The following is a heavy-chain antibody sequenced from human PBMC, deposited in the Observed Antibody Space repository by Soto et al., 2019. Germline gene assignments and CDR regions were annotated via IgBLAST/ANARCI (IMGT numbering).Heavy chain of an antibody. J-gene: IGHJ4*02. CDR1: GYSFTNLW. CDR2: IYPGDSDT. V-gene: IGHV5-51*01. Sequence: GESLKISCNGSGYSFTNLWIGWVRQMPGKGLEWMGIIYPGDSDTRYSPSFQGQVTISADKSISTAYLQWSSLKASDTAMYYCARGPTSGYDPDSFDYWGQGTLVTVSS. CDR3: ARGPTSGYDPDSFDY. D-gene: IGHD5-12*01.